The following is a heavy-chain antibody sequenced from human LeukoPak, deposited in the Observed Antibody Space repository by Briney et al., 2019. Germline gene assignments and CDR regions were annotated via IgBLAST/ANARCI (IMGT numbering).Heavy chain of an antibody. CDR2: SDKSEGS. V-gene: IGHV4-39*01. CDR1: GGSISSISYY. D-gene: IGHD3-10*01. J-gene: IGHJ4*02. CDR3: ASRGLTMRDFDY. Sequence: NPSETLSLTCTVSGGSISSISYYWGWIRQPPGKGLEWIASSDKSEGSHYNPSLKSRVAISVDTSKSQVSLNLHSVTAADTAVYYCASRGLTMRDFDYWGQATLVTVPS.